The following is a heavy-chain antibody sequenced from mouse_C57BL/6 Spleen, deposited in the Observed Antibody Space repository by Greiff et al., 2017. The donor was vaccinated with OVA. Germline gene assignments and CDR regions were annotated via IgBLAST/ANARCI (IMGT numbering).Heavy chain of an antibody. D-gene: IGHD2-12*01. J-gene: IGHJ2*01. Sequence: VQLQQSGAELVRPGTSVKMSCKASGYTFTNYWIGWAKQRPGHGLEWIGDIYPGGGYTNYNEKFKGKATLTVDKPSSTAYMQLSSLTSEDSAVYYCARSLLLGYFDYWGQGTTLTVSS. CDR2: IYPGGGYT. CDR3: ARSLLLGYFDY. V-gene: IGHV1-63*01. CDR1: GYTFTNYW.